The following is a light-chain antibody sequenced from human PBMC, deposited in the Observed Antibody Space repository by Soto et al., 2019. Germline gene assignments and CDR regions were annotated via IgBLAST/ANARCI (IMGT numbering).Light chain of an antibody. CDR1: QSIITS. Sequence: DIQMTQSPSSLSASVGDRVTITCRASQSIITSLNWYQQRPGKAPKLLIYAPSTLQSGVSSRFSCSGSGTDFTLTISSLQPEDFATYYCQQSHSTPPTFGQGTKVEIK. V-gene: IGKV1-39*01. CDR2: APS. CDR3: QQSHSTPPT. J-gene: IGKJ1*01.